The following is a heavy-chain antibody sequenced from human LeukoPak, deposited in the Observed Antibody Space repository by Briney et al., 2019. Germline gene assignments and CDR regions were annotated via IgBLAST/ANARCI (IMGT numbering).Heavy chain of an antibody. Sequence: ASVKVSCKTSGYTFTGYYMQWVRQAPGQGLEWMGWINPNSGGQNYAQKFQGRVTMTRDTSISTAYMELSRLRSDDTAVYYCARETDRRQSDYWGQGTLVTVSS. CDR2: INPNSGGQ. CDR1: GYTFTGYY. D-gene: IGHD1-1*01. V-gene: IGHV1-2*02. CDR3: ARETDRRQSDY. J-gene: IGHJ4*02.